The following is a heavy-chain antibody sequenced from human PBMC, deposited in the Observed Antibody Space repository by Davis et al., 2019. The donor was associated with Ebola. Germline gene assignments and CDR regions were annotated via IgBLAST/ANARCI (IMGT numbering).Heavy chain of an antibody. CDR1: GGSFSGYY. D-gene: IGHD6-13*01. V-gene: IGHV4-34*01. Sequence: GSLRLSCAVYGGSFSGYYWSWIRQPPGKGLEWIGEINHSGSTNYNPSLKSRVTISVDTSKNQFSLNLSSVTAADTAVYYCSRIATAGSTHYYYYYGMDVWGQGTTVTVSS. CDR2: INHSGST. CDR3: SRIATAGSTHYYYYYGMDV. J-gene: IGHJ6*02.